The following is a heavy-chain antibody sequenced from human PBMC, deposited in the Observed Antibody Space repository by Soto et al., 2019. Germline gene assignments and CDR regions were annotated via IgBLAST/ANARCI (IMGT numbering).Heavy chain of an antibody. Sequence: QVQLVQSGAEVKHSGASMKVSCKASGYTFTSNYLHWIRQAPGQGREWMGTINPGIGSTTYAENFRGRVAMTRDTSTSTVHLELSSLRFEDTAVYYCARQYCTGTSCYPYFDYWGQGTLITVSS. CDR1: GYTFTSNY. V-gene: IGHV1-46*01. D-gene: IGHD2-2*01. J-gene: IGHJ4*02. CDR2: INPGIGST. CDR3: ARQYCTGTSCYPYFDY.